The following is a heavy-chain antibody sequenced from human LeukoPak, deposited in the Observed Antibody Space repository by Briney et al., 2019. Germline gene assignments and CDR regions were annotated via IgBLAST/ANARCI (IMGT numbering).Heavy chain of an antibody. J-gene: IGHJ5*02. CDR3: ARARRLRLGELSFPWFDP. Sequence: PSETLSLTCPVSGGSISSGGYYWSWIRQHPGKGLEWIGYIYYSGSTYYNPSLKSRVTISVDTSKNQFSLKLSSVTAADTAVYYCARARRLRLGELSFPWFDPWGQGTLVTVSS. CDR1: GGSISSGGYY. CDR2: IYYSGST. D-gene: IGHD3-16*02. V-gene: IGHV4-31*03.